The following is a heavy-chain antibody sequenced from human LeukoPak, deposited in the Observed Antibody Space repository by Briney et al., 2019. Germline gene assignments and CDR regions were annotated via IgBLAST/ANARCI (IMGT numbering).Heavy chain of an antibody. D-gene: IGHD6-19*01. Sequence: SVKVSCKASGGTFSSYAISWVRQAPGQGVEWMGGIIPIFGTANYAQKFQGRVTITADESTSTAYMELSSLRSEDTAVYYCARTGIAVAVFDYWGQGTLVTVSS. CDR3: ARTGIAVAVFDY. J-gene: IGHJ4*02. CDR2: IIPIFGTA. V-gene: IGHV1-69*13. CDR1: GGTFSSYA.